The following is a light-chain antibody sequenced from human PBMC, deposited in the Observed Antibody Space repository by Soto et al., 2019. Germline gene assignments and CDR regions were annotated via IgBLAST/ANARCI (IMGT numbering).Light chain of an antibody. CDR3: KQRSSWPPT. Sequence: EIVLTQSPGTLSLSPGERATLSCRASQSVSSTYLAWYQQKPGQAPRLLIYAASSRATGIQDRFSGSGSGTDFTLTIRSLEPEDFAVYYCKQRSSWPPTFGQGTRLEN. CDR1: QSVSSTY. J-gene: IGKJ5*01. CDR2: AAS. V-gene: IGKV3D-20*02.